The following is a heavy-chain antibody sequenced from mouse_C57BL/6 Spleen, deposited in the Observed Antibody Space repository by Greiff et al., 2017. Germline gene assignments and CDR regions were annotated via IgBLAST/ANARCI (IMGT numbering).Heavy chain of an antibody. J-gene: IGHJ3*01. CDR3: ARSHYGSSPWFAY. V-gene: IGHV1-64*01. CDR2: IHPNSGST. Sequence: QVQLQQPGAELVKPGASVKLSCKASGYTFTSYWMHWVKQRPGQGLEWIGMIHPNSGSTNYNEKFKSKATLTVDKSSSTAYMQLSSLKSEDSAVYYCARSHYGSSPWFAYWGQGTLVTVSA. D-gene: IGHD1-1*01. CDR1: GYTFTSYW.